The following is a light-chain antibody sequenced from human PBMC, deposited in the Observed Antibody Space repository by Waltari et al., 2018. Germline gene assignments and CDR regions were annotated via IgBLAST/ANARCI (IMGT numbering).Light chain of an antibody. J-gene: IGKJ4*01. CDR1: QSVSSY. Sequence: EIVLTQSPATLSLSPGERATLSCRASQSVSSYLDWYQQKPGQAPRLLIYDASNRATGIPARFSGSGSGTDFTLTISSLEPEDFAVYYCQQRSNWPLTFGVGTKVEIK. CDR3: QQRSNWPLT. CDR2: DAS. V-gene: IGKV3-11*01.